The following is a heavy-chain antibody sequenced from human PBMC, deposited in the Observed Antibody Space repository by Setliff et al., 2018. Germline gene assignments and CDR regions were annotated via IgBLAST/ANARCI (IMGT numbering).Heavy chain of an antibody. Sequence: GGSLRLSCAASGFLYSNNAFHWVRQTPGKGLEWVAVISYDGTITHYVDSVKGRFSISRDNSQNTLYLQLNSLSPEDTALYYCASSSGGNYEAYFDYWGQGTLVTVSS. V-gene: IGHV3-30*04. CDR3: ASSSGGNYEAYFDY. J-gene: IGHJ4*02. D-gene: IGHD2-15*01. CDR2: ISYDGTIT. CDR1: GFLYSNNA.